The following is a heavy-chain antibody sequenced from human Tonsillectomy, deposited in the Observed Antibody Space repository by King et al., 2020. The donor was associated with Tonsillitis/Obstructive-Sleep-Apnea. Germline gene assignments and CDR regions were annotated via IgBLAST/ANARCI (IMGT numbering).Heavy chain of an antibody. Sequence: DVQLVESGGGLVQPGGSLRLSCAASGFTLSTYDMHWVRQATGKGLEWVSGIGTAGDPYYPGSVKGRFTISRENAKNSLYLQMNSLRAGDTAVYYCARAFDSSGYYYYGLDVWGQGTTVTVSS. J-gene: IGHJ6*02. D-gene: IGHD3-22*01. CDR3: ARAFDSSGYYYYGLDV. V-gene: IGHV3-13*05. CDR2: IGTAGDP. CDR1: GFTLSTYD.